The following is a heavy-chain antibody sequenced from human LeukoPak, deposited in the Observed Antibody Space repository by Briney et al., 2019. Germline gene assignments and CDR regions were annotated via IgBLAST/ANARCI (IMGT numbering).Heavy chain of an antibody. CDR1: GYTFTQYF. Sequence: GAAVKVSCKASGYTFTQYFIHLVRQAPGQGLEWMGRIRSDSGNTEYAQRFQGRVTMTRDTSITTVYMELHSLTFDDAAVYYCARDLSSTPNWELDYWGQGALVTVSS. D-gene: IGHD1-26*01. V-gene: IGHV1-2*06. CDR2: IRSDSGNT. CDR3: ARDLSSTPNWELDY. J-gene: IGHJ4*02.